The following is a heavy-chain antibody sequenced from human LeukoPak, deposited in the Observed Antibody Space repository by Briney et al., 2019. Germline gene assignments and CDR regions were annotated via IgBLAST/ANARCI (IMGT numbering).Heavy chain of an antibody. CDR1: GYTFTSYD. D-gene: IGHD3-22*01. CDR2: MNPNSGNT. Sequence: ASVKVSCKASGYTFTSYDINWVRQATGQGLEWMGWMNPNSGNTGYAQKFQGRVTLTRNTSISTAYMELSSLRSEDTAVYYCARGRYYYDSSGTNLDPWGQGTLVTVSS. V-gene: IGHV1-8*01. J-gene: IGHJ5*02. CDR3: ARGRYYYDSSGTNLDP.